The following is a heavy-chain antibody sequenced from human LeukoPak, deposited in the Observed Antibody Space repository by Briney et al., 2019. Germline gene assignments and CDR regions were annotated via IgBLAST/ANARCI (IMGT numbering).Heavy chain of an antibody. CDR3: ARVRERNSYYYGMDV. J-gene: IGHJ6*02. D-gene: IGHD1-26*01. CDR2: VYSGNT. V-gene: IGHV4-39*07. CDR1: GGSINSGNYY. Sequence: SETLSLTCTVSGGSINSGNYYWGWIRQPPEKGLEWIGTVYSGNTYYSPSLKSRVTMSVDTSKNQFSLKLISVTAADTAVYYCARVRERNSYYYGMDVWGQGTTVTVSS.